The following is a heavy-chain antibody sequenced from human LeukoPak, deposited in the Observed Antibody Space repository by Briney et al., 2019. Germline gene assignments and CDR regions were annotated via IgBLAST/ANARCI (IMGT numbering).Heavy chain of an antibody. Sequence: PGGSLRLSCAASGFTFDDYAIHWVRQVPGKGLEWVSLISGDGSSTYYADSVRGRFTISRDNSKNSLFLQMNSLRAEDTALYYCSTYLPQLAAIWGQGTMVTVSS. V-gene: IGHV3-43*02. CDR1: GFTFDDYA. CDR3: STYLPQLAAI. CDR2: ISGDGSST. D-gene: IGHD1-1*01. J-gene: IGHJ3*02.